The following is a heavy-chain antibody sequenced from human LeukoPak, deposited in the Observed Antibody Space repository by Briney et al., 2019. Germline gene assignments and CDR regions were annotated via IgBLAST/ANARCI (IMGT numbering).Heavy chain of an antibody. J-gene: IGHJ5*02. Sequence: SETLSLTCAVYGGSFSGYYWSWIRQPPGKGLEGIGEINHSGSTNNNPSLKSRVTISVDTSKNQFSLKLSSVTAADTAVYYCARRRIAASNRGWFAPWGQGTLVTVS. V-gene: IGHV4-34*01. CDR3: ARRRIAASNRGWFAP. CDR1: GGSFSGYY. D-gene: IGHD6-13*01. CDR2: INHSGST.